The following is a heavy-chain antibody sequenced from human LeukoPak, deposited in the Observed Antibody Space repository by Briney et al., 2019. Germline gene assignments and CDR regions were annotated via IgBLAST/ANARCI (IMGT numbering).Heavy chain of an antibody. CDR2: IYSGSST. J-gene: IGHJ4*02. CDR3: VRISRGGNFVDY. D-gene: IGHD4-23*01. Sequence: GGSLRLSCAASGFTFSSYEMNWVRQAPGKGLQWVSVIYSGSSTYYADSVKGRFTISRDNSKNTLYLQMNSLRAEDTAVYYCVRISRGGNFVDYWGQGTLVTVSS. V-gene: IGHV3-53*01. CDR1: GFTFSSYE.